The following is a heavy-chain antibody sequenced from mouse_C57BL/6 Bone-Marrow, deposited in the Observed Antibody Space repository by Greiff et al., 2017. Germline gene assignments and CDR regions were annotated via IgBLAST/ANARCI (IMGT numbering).Heavy chain of an antibody. V-gene: IGHV1-55*01. CDR2: IYPGSGST. CDR1: GYTFTSYW. J-gene: IGHJ2*01. Sequence: QVQLQQPGAELVKPGASVKMSCTASGYTFTSYWITWVKQRPGQGLEWIGDIYPGSGSTNYNEKFKSKATLTVDTSSHTAYMQLSSLTAEDSAVYYCASSTMVATTGYYFDCWGQGTTLTVSS. D-gene: IGHD2-2*01. CDR3: ASSTMVATTGYYFDC.